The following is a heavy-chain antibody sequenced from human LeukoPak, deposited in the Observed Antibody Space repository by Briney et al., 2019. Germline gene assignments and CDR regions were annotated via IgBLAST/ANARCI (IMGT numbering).Heavy chain of an antibody. CDR3: ARDPYSGSYGDSYYYYMDV. CDR1: GFTLSSYE. CDR2: IEYSGGSA. V-gene: IGHV3-23*01. J-gene: IGHJ6*03. Sequence: GGSLRLSCTVSGFTLSSYEMSWIRQAPGKGLEWVSSIEYSGGSAYYADSVKGRFTISRDNAKNSLYLQMNSLRAEDTAIYYCARDPYSGSYGDSYYYYMDVWGKGTTVTISS. D-gene: IGHD1-26*01.